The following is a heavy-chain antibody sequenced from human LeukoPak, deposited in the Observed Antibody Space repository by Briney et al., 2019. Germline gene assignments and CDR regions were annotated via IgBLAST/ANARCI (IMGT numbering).Heavy chain of an antibody. CDR3: ARSNYYDSSGYYYPEYHYYYYMDV. Sequence: SETLSLTCTVSGGSISSSSYYWGWIRQPPGKGLEWIGSIYYSGSTYYNPSLKSRVTISVDTSKNQFSLKLRSVTAADTAVYYCARSNYYDSSGYYYPEYHYYYYMDVWGKGTTVTISS. V-gene: IGHV4-39*01. J-gene: IGHJ6*03. D-gene: IGHD3-22*01. CDR1: GGSISSSSYY. CDR2: IYYSGST.